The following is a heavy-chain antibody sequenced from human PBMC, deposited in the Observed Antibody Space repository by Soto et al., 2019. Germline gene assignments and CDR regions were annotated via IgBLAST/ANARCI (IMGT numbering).Heavy chain of an antibody. D-gene: IGHD3-22*01. V-gene: IGHV4-4*07. Sequence: SSETLSLTCTVSGGSISSYYWSWTRQPAGKGLEWIGRIYTSGSTNYNPSLKSRVTSSIDMTNNHVSLILNSVTAADTAVYYCARVGPWVPYYYDSSPYTFENWFDPWGQGTLVTVSS. J-gene: IGHJ5*02. CDR2: IYTSGST. CDR3: ARVGPWVPYYYDSSPYTFENWFDP. CDR1: GGSISSYY.